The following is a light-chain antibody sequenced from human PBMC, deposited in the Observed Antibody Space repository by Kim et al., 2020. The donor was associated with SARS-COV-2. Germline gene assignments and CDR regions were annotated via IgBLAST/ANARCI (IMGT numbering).Light chain of an antibody. V-gene: IGKV3-15*01. CDR1: QSVSSN. CDR2: GAS. J-gene: IGKJ2*01. CDR3: QQYNHWPDT. Sequence: EIVMTQSPATLSVSTGERATLSCRASQSVSSNLAWYQQKSGQAPRLLIYGASTRATGIPARFSGSGSGTEFTLTISGLQSEDFALYYCQQYNHWPDTFGQGTKLEI.